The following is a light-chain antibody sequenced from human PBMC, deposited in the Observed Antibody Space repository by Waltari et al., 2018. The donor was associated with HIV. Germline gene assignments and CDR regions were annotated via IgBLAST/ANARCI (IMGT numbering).Light chain of an antibody. CDR1: SNDLGTYNF. CDR2: DVT. CDR3: VSYTEKDTFLL. V-gene: IGLV2-8*01. Sequence: QSALTQPPSASGSPGQSVATSCTGSSNDLGTYNFVSWYQHHPGKAPKLLIYDVTRRPPGIPDRFSGTKSGYTASLTVSDLQVEDEADYYCVSYTEKDTFLLFGGGTKLAV. J-gene: IGLJ2*01.